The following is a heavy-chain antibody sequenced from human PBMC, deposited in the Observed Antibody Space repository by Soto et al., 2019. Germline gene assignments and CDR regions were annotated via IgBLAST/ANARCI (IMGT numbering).Heavy chain of an antibody. CDR1: GYTFTGYY. Sequence: ASVKVSCKASGYTFTGYYMHWVRQAPGQGRAWMGWINPNSGGTNYAQKFHGRGTMTRDTSTSKAYMDLSTLRSAATAVYYCARDRTAARGDYYYYYGMDVWGQGTTVTVSS. D-gene: IGHD6-13*01. J-gene: IGHJ6*02. V-gene: IGHV1-2*02. CDR3: ARDRTAARGDYYYYYGMDV. CDR2: INPNSGGT.